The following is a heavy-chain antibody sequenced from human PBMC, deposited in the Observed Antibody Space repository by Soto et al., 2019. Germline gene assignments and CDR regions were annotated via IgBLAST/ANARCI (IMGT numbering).Heavy chain of an antibody. J-gene: IGHJ4*02. Sequence: ASVKVSCKASGYTFTSYYMHWVRQAPGQGLEWMGIINPSGGSTSYAQKFQGRVTMTRDTSTSTVYMELSSLRSEDTAVYYCARAPVPVPPFPHPGKPDNWGQGTLVTVSS. CDR1: GYTFTSYY. V-gene: IGHV1-46*01. CDR2: INPSGGST. D-gene: IGHD4-17*01. CDR3: ARAPVPVPPFPHPGKPDN.